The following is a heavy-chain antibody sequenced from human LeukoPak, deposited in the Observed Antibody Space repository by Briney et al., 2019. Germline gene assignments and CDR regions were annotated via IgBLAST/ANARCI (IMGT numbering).Heavy chain of an antibody. J-gene: IGHJ5*02. Sequence: GGSLRLSCAASRFTFSNYGMHWVRQAQGKGLEWVAVVSFEGSNEKYADSVRGRFTISRDNAKKMLYLQMNSLSREETAVYYCVRGVGYTLLSWGQGTLVTVSS. V-gene: IGHV3-30*03. CDR3: VRGVGYTLLS. CDR2: VSFEGSNE. CDR1: RFTFSNYG. D-gene: IGHD1-1*01.